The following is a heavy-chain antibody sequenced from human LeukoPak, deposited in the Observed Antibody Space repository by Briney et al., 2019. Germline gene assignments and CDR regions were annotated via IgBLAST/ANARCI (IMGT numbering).Heavy chain of an antibody. Sequence: SETLSLTCAVYGGSFSGYYWSWIRQPPGKGLEWIGEVNHSGSTNYNPSLKSRVTISVDTSKNQFSLKLSSVTAADTAVYYCASWRLGELSSNFDYWGQGTLVTVSS. J-gene: IGHJ4*02. D-gene: IGHD3-16*02. CDR2: VNHSGST. V-gene: IGHV4-34*01. CDR1: GGSFSGYY. CDR3: ASWRLGELSSNFDY.